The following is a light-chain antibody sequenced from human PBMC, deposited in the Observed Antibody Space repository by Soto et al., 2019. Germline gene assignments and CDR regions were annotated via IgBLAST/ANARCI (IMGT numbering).Light chain of an antibody. Sequence: DIQMTQSPSTLSASVGDRVTITCRASQSISSGLAWYRQKPGKAPKLLIYKASSLESGVPSRFSGSGSGTEFTLTISSLQPDDFATYYCQQYNSPMYTFGQGTKLQIK. CDR1: QSISSG. J-gene: IGKJ2*01. V-gene: IGKV1-5*03. CDR2: KAS. CDR3: QQYNSPMYT.